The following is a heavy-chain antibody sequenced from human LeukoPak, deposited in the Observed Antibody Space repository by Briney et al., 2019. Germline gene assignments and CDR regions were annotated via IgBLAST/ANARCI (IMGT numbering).Heavy chain of an antibody. CDR1: GYTFTNYY. D-gene: IGHD6-19*01. CDR2: INPRDGTT. V-gene: IGHV1-46*01. J-gene: IGHJ4*02. CDR3: ARGISVGVHDY. Sequence: ASVKVSCKASGYTFTNYYLHWVRQAPGQGLEWMGIINPRDGTTTYAQKFRGRLTMTRDTSTVYMELSSLRSGDMAVYYCARGISVGVHDYWGQGTLVSVSS.